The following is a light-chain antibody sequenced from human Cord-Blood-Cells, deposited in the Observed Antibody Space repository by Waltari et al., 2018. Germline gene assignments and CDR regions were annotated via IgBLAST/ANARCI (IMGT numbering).Light chain of an antibody. V-gene: IGLV2-14*01. CDR3: SSYTSSSTWV. Sequence: QSALTQPASVSGSPGQSITISCPATSSDVGGYNYVPWYQQHPGKAPKLMIYDVSKRPSGVSNRFSGSKSGNTASLTISGLQAEDEADYYCSSYTSSSTWVFGGGTKLTVL. J-gene: IGLJ3*02. CDR2: DVS. CDR1: SSDVGGYNY.